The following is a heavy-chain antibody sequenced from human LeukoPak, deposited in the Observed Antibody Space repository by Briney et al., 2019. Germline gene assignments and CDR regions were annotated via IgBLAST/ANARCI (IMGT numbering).Heavy chain of an antibody. CDR1: GGSFSSYA. CDR2: IIPIFGTA. V-gene: IGHV1-69*01. CDR3: GRDYGHYRQSYFDY. J-gene: IGHJ4*02. Sequence: SVKVSCKASGGSFSSYAISWVRQAPGQGLEWMGGIIPIFGTANYAQKFQGRVTITADESTSTAYIELNSVSSDDTAVYYCGRDYGHYRQSYFDYWGQGTLVTVSS. D-gene: IGHD4-17*01.